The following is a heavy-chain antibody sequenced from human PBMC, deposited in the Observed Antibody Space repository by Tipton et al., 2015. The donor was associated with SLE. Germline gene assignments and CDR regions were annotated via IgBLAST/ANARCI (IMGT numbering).Heavy chain of an antibody. CDR1: GYTFTDYW. D-gene: IGHD4/OR15-4a*01. V-gene: IGHV5-51*03. J-gene: IGHJ5*02. CDR2: IYGRDSET. Sequence: VQLVQSGAVLKKPGESLKISCQGSGYTFTDYWIGWVRQKPGEGPEWMGIIYGRDSETTYSPSFQGQVSISADNSISTAYLEWSSLQASDTAVYFCARGLDYCSTPNCNLIPWFDPWGQGTLVTVSS. CDR3: ARGLDYCSTPNCNLIPWFDP.